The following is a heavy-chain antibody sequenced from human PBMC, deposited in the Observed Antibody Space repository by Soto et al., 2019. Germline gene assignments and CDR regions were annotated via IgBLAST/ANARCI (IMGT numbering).Heavy chain of an antibody. CDR2: INGAGTST. J-gene: IGHJ4*02. CDR3: ASPSSGYSSS. D-gene: IGHD6-13*01. CDR1: GFTFNNYW. V-gene: IGHV3-74*01. Sequence: GGSLRLSCVASGFTFNNYWMHWVRQAPGKGLVWVSRINGAGTSTNYADSVKGRFTISRDNTKNTLYLQMNSLRAEDTAVYYCASPSSGYSSSWGQGTLVTVSS.